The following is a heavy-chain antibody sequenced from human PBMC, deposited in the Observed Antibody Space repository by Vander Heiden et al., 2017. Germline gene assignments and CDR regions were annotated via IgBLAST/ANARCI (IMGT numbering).Heavy chain of an antibody. J-gene: IGHJ2*01. D-gene: IGHD1-26*01. V-gene: IGHV5-10-1*03. CDR3: ARLSANYYGTDWHFDL. CDR2: IDPSDSYT. CDR1: GYTFRNYW. Sequence: EVQLVPSGAEVKKHGEPLKISCKGSGYTFRNYWINWVRQKPGKGLEWLGRIDPSDSYTNYSPSFQGHVTISVDNSISTAYLQLGSLKASDSGMYFCARLSANYYGTDWHFDLWGRGTLVTVSS.